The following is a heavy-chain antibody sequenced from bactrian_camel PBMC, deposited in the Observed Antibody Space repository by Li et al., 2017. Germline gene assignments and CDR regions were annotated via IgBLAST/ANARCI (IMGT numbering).Heavy chain of an antibody. CDR3: AVDRPIRLVSRIITFRKVRNCGDTDDLY. Sequence: HVQLVESGGGSVQIGGSLTLACAASRGFNDARAEWGWFRQAPGAQCEMVASISPDGKKYYSDSVKGRFAISRDNGENAVRLRMTNLSARDTAVYFCAVDRPIRLVSRIITFRKVRNCGDTDDLYWGQGTQVTVS. CDR2: ISPDGKK. D-gene: IGHD7*01. J-gene: IGHJ4*01. CDR1: RGFNDARAE. V-gene: IGHV3S53*01.